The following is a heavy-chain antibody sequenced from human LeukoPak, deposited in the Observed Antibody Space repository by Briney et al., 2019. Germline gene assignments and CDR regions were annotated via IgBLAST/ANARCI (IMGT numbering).Heavy chain of an antibody. V-gene: IGHV1-8*03. CDR2: MNPNSGNT. D-gene: IGHD3-3*01. CDR1: GYNFDRYG. J-gene: IGHJ6*03. CDR3: ARGRTYYDFWSAYLTGYYYYYMDV. Sequence: GASVKVSCKGSGYNFDRYGVNWVRQAPGQGLEWVGWMNPNSGNTGYAQKFQGRVTITRNTSISTAYMELSSLRSEDTAVYYCARGRTYYDFWSAYLTGYYYYYMDVWGKGTTVTVSS.